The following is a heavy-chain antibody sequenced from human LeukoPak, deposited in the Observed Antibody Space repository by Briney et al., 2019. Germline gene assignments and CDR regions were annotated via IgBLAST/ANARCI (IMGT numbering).Heavy chain of an antibody. V-gene: IGHV3-23*01. CDR3: AKGQVPAAANYYYYSGMDV. J-gene: IGHJ6*02. Sequence: GGSLRLSCAASGFTFSSYAMSWVRQAPGKGLEWVSAISGSGGSTYYADSVKGGFTISRDNSKNTLYLQMNSLRAEDTAVYYCAKGQVPAAANYYYYSGMDVWGQGPTATVS. CDR2: ISGSGGST. CDR1: GFTFSSYA. D-gene: IGHD2-2*01.